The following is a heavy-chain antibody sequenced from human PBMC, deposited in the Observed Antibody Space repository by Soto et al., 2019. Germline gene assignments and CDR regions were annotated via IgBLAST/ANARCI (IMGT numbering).Heavy chain of an antibody. V-gene: IGHV3-72*01. J-gene: IGHJ4*02. D-gene: IGHD2-21*01. CDR1: AFTLSDHF. CDR2: SRDKAYRYTT. Sequence: EVQLVESGGGLVQPGGSLRLSCAVSAFTLSDHFIDWVRQAPGKGLEWVGRSRDKAYRYTTEYRASVKGRFTISRDDSRNALYLQMNSLKTEDTAVYYCARNLAYGGGYTFDYWGQGTLVTVSS. CDR3: ARNLAYGGGYTFDY.